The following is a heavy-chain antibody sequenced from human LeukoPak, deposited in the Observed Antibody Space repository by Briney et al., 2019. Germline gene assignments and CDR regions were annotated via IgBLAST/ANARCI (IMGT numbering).Heavy chain of an antibody. CDR1: GGSISGYY. V-gene: IGHV4-59*01. Sequence: SVTLSLTCTVFGGSISGYYWSWLRQTPGKGLEWIGYIYYSGATTYNPSLESRVTISVDTSKNQFSLRLTSVTAADTAFYYCARRTVVLDYWGRGSLVTVSS. J-gene: IGHJ4*02. CDR3: ARRTVVLDY. D-gene: IGHD4-23*01. CDR2: IYYSGAT.